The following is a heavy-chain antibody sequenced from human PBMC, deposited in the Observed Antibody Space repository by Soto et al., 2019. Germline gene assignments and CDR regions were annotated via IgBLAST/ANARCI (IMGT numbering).Heavy chain of an antibody. D-gene: IGHD3-10*01. CDR3: ALHYGSGSNYYYYGLDV. J-gene: IGHJ6*02. V-gene: IGHV1-69*12. CDR1: GGTFSSYA. CDR2: IIPIFGTA. Sequence: QVQLVQSGAEVKKPGSSVKVSCKASGGTFSSYAISWVRQAPGQGLEWMGGIIPIFGTADYAQKFQGRVTITADESTSTAYMELSSLRSEDPAVYYCALHYGSGSNYYYYGLDVWGQGTTVTVSS.